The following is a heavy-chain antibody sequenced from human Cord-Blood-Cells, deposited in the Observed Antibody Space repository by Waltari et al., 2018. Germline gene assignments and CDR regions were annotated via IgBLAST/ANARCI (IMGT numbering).Heavy chain of an antibody. CDR3: AKELNWNDAFDI. V-gene: IGHV3-23*04. Sequence: EVQLVESGGGLVQPGGSLRLSCAASGFTFSSYAVSRVRQAQGKGLEWVSAISGSGGSTYYADSVKGRFTISRDNSKNTLYLQMNSLRAEDTAVYYCAKELNWNDAFDIWGQGTMVTVSS. CDR2: ISGSGGST. D-gene: IGHD1-1*01. CDR1: GFTFSSYA. J-gene: IGHJ3*02.